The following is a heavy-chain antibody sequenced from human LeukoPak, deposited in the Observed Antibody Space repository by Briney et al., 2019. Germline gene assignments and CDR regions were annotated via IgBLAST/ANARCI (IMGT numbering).Heavy chain of an antibody. V-gene: IGHV3-23*01. D-gene: IGHD3-3*01. CDR2: ISSSGGDT. CDR3: AKALTDELMSRSHYDFWSGYHPSGTVYYYMDV. CDR1: GFTFGDYA. J-gene: IGHJ6*03. Sequence: GGSLRLSCTASGFTFGDYAMSWVRQAPGKGLEWVSAISSSGGDTNYANSVKGRFIISRDNFKNTLYLQMNSLRAEDTAIYYCAKALTDELMSRSHYDFWSGYHPSGTVYYYMDVWGEGTTVTVSS.